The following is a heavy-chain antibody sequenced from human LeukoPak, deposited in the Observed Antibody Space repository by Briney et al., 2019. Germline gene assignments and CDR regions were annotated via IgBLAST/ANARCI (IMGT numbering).Heavy chain of an antibody. Sequence: PGGSLRLSCAASGFTFSSYAMHWVRQAPGKGLEWVAVISYDGSNKYYADSVKGRFTISRDNSKNTLYLQMNSLRAEDTAVYYCATRSSQGYFFDYWGQGTLVTVSS. CDR1: GFTFSSYA. D-gene: IGHD2-21*01. CDR3: ATRSSQGYFFDY. J-gene: IGHJ4*02. CDR2: ISYDGSNK. V-gene: IGHV3-30*07.